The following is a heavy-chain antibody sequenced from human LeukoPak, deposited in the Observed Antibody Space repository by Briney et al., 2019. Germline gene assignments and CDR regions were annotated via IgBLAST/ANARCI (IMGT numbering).Heavy chain of an antibody. CDR1: GFTFSSYA. V-gene: IGHV3-64*01. D-gene: IGHD4-23*01. CDR3: ARDGGNSGFVDY. J-gene: IGHJ4*02. CDR2: ISSNGGST. Sequence: GGSLRLSCAASGFTFSSYAMHWVRQAPGKGLEYVSAISSNGGSTYYANSVKGRFTISRDNCKNTLYLQMGSLRAEDMAVYYCARDGGNSGFVDYWGQGTLVTVSS.